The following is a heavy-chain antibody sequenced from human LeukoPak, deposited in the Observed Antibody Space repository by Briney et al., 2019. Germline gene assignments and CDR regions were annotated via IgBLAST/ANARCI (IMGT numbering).Heavy chain of an antibody. J-gene: IGHJ4*02. Sequence: GGSLRLSCAASGFTFSSYSMNWVRQAPGKGLEWVSSISSSGSHMYYADSVKGRFTISRDNAKNSLYLQMNSLRAEDTAVYYCARLTFGGVIGFDYWGQGALVTVSS. CDR1: GFTFSSYS. D-gene: IGHD3-16*02. CDR3: ARLTFGGVIGFDY. CDR2: ISSSGSHM. V-gene: IGHV3-21*01.